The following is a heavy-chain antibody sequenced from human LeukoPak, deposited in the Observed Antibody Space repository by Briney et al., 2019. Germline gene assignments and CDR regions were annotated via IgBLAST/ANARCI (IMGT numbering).Heavy chain of an antibody. CDR1: GYTFTGYY. D-gene: IGHD5/OR15-5a*01. CDR3: AREVSGPRGLLYYYYMDV. CDR2: INPDSGGT. J-gene: IGHJ6*03. V-gene: IGHV1-2*06. Sequence: AAVKVSCKASGYTFTGYYMHWVRQAPGQGLEWMGRINPDSGGTNYAQTFQGRVTMTRDTSISTAYMEVSRLRSDDTALYYCAREVSGPRGLLYYYYMDVWGRGTTVTVSS.